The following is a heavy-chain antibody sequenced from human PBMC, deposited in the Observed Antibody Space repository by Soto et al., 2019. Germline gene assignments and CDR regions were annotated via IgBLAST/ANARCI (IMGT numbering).Heavy chain of an antibody. J-gene: IGHJ4*02. CDR2: ISSSSSYM. CDR1: GFTFSDYA. D-gene: IGHD3-3*01. V-gene: IGHV3-21*01. CDR3: ASDFWSGYWTGFDY. Sequence: GGSLRLSCAASGFTFSDYAMNWVRQAPGKGLEWVSSISSSSSYMYYADSVKGRFTISRDNAKNSLYLQMNSLRAEDTVVYYCASDFWSGYWTGFDYWGQGTQVTVSS.